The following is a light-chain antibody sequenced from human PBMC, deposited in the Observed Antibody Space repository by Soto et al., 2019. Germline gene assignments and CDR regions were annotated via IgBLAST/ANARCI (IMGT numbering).Light chain of an antibody. V-gene: IGKV3-20*01. CDR1: QSVSSSY. CDR3: QQYGSSLLT. J-gene: IGKJ4*01. Sequence: EIVLTQSPGTLSLSPGERATLSCRASQSVSSSYLAWYQQKPGQAPRLLIYGASSRATGIPDRFSGSGSGTDFTLTISRLEPGDFAVYYCQQYGSSLLTFGGGTRWIS. CDR2: GAS.